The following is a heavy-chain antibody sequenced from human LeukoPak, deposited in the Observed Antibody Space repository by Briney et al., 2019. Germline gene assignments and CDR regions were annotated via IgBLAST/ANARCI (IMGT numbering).Heavy chain of an antibody. V-gene: IGHV3-30*18. J-gene: IGHJ1*01. CDR2: TSYDGSNK. CDR1: GFTFSSYG. Sequence: PGRSLRLSCAASGFTFSSYGMHWVRQAPGKGLEWVAATSYDGSNKYYGDSVRGLFTVSRDNSKDTLYLQMNSLRAEDTAVYYCAKEEWDISSWYGYFQHWGQGTLVTVSS. CDR3: AKEEWDISSWYGYFQH. D-gene: IGHD6-13*01.